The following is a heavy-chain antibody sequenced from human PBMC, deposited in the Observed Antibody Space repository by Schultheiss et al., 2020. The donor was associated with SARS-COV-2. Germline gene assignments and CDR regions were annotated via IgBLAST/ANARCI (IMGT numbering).Heavy chain of an antibody. Sequence: SVKVSCKASGGTFSSYAISWVRQAPGQGLEWMGGIIPIFGTANYAQKFQGRVTITADESTSTAYMELSSLRSEDTAVYYCARDIGYFDWLSPPTLFDSWGQGTVVTVSS. V-gene: IGHV1-69*13. J-gene: IGHJ4*02. CDR1: GGTFSSYA. CDR3: ARDIGYFDWLSPPTLFDS. CDR2: IIPIFGTA. D-gene: IGHD3-9*01.